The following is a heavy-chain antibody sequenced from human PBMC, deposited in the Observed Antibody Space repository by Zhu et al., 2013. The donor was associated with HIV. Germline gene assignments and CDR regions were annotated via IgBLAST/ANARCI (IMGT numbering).Heavy chain of an antibody. V-gene: IGHV1-69*01. Sequence: QVQLVQSGAEVKKPGSSVKVSCKASGGTFSSYAISWVRQAPGQGLEWMGGIIPIFGTANYAQKFQGRVTITADESTSTAYMELSSLRSEDTAVYYCARGRWTPMGQNYYYYYGMDVWGRRDRRSPSP. J-gene: IGHJ6*02. CDR1: GGTFSSYA. CDR3: ARGRWTPMGQNYYYYYGMDV. D-gene: IGHD3-16*01. CDR2: IIPIFGTA.